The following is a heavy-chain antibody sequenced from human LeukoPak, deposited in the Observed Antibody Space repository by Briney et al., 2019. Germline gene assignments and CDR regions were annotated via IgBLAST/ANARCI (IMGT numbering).Heavy chain of an antibody. V-gene: IGHV5-51*01. CDR2: IYPGDSDT. D-gene: IGHD2-21*02. J-gene: IGHJ3*02. CDR1: GYSFTSYW. CDR3: ARRIHQAYCGGDCYGKDAFDI. Sequence: GESLKISCKGSGYSFTSYWIGWVRQMPGKGLEWMGIIYPGDSDTRYSPSFQGQVTISADKSISTAYLQWSSLKASDTAMYYCARRIHQAYCGGDCYGKDAFDIWGQGTMVTVSS.